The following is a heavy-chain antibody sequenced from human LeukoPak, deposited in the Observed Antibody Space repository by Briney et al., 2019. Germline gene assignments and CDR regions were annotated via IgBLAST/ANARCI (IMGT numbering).Heavy chain of an antibody. CDR1: GFSFSNYW. CDR3: ARNYYDSTQIGFDY. CDR2: TNEHGTII. J-gene: IGHJ4*02. D-gene: IGHD3-22*01. V-gene: IGHV3-74*01. Sequence: PGGSLRLSCAASGFSFSNYWFHWVRQAPGEGLVWVSRTNEHGTIINYADSVKGRFTISRDNAKNSLYLQMNSLRAEDTAVYYCARNYYDSTQIGFDYWGQGTLVTVSS.